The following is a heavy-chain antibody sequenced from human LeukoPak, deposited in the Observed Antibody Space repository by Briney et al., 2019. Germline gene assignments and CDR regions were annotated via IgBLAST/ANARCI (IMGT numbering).Heavy chain of an antibody. CDR1: GYSFTSYW. CDR2: IYPGDSDT. CDR3: ARGSSGSDYDFWSGYHYFDY. V-gene: IGHV5-51*01. J-gene: IGHJ4*02. D-gene: IGHD3-3*01. Sequence: GESLKISCKGSGYSFTSYWIGWVRQLPGKGLEWMGIIYPGDSDTRYSPSFQGQVTISADKSISTAYLQWSSLKASDTAMYYCARGSSGSDYDFWSGYHYFDYWGQGTLVTVSS.